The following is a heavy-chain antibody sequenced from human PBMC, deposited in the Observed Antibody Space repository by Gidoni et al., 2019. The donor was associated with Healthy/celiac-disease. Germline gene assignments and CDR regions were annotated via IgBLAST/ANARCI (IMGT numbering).Heavy chain of an antibody. J-gene: IGHJ6*03. Sequence: QMQLQESGPGLVKPSQTLSLTCTVSGGSISSGSYYWRWVRQPAGKGLEWIGRIYTSGSTNYHPSLKSRVTISVATSKNQFSLKLSSVTAADTAVYYCARDPPPYYYMDVWGKGTTVTVSS. V-gene: IGHV4-61*02. CDR2: IYTSGST. CDR1: GGSISSGSYY. CDR3: ARDPPPYYYMDV.